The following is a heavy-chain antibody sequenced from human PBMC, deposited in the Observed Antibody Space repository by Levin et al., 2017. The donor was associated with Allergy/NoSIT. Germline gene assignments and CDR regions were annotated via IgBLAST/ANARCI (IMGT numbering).Heavy chain of an antibody. CDR3: ARESPDIAAAGVWFDP. D-gene: IGHD6-13*01. J-gene: IGHJ5*02. V-gene: IGHV4-59*01. Sequence: PSETLSLTCTVSGGSISSYYWSWIRQPPGKGLEWIGYIYYSGSTNYNPSLTIRVTISVDTSKNQFSLKLSSVTAADTAVYYCARESPDIAAAGVWFDPWGQGTLVTVSS. CDR1: GGSISSYY. CDR2: IYYSGST.